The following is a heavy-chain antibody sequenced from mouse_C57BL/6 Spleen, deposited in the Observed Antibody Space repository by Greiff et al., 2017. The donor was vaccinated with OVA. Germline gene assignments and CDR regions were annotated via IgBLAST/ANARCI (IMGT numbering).Heavy chain of an antibody. J-gene: IGHJ3*01. Sequence: VQLQQPGAELVRPGSSVKLSCKASGYTFTSYWMHWVKQRPIQGLEWIGNIDPSDSDTHYNQKFKDKATLTVDKSSSTAYMQLSSLTSEDSAVYYCAREGTTVVAPFAYWGQGTLVTVSA. D-gene: IGHD1-1*01. CDR1: GYTFTSYW. CDR2: IDPSDSDT. CDR3: AREGTTVVAPFAY. V-gene: IGHV1-52*01.